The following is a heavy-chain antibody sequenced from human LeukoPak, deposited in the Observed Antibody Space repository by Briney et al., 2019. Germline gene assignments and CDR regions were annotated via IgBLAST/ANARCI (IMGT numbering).Heavy chain of an antibody. CDR1: GFTFSSYA. V-gene: IGHV3-15*07. CDR3: TTEVVVVTAKGQSDFDI. Sequence: GGSLRLSCAASGFTFSSYAMHWVRQAPGKGLEWVGRIKSKTDGGTTDYAAPVKGRFTISRDDSKNTLYLQMNSLKTEDTAVYYCTTEVVVVTAKGQSDFDIWGQGTMVTVSS. CDR2: IKSKTDGGTT. J-gene: IGHJ3*02. D-gene: IGHD2-21*02.